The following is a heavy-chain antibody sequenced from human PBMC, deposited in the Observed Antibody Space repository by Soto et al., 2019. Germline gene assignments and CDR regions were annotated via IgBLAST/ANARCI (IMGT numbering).Heavy chain of an antibody. CDR3: ARQDIVVVPAAILLDGMDV. D-gene: IGHD2-2*02. Sequence: SETLSLTCTVSGGSISSSSYYWGWIRQPPGKGLEWIGSIYYSGSTYYNPSLKSRVTISVDTSKNQFSLKLSSVTAADTAVYYCARQDIVVVPAAILLDGMDVWGQGTTVTVSS. J-gene: IGHJ6*02. CDR1: GGSISSSSYY. V-gene: IGHV4-39*01. CDR2: IYYSGST.